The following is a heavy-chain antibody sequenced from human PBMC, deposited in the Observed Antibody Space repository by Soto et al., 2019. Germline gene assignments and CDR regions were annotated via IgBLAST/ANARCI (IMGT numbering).Heavy chain of an antibody. V-gene: IGHV1-46*01. CDR3: ARDRWFYDSSGYYTGHDAFDI. D-gene: IGHD3-22*01. CDR1: GYTFTSYY. CDR2: INPSGGST. J-gene: IGHJ3*02. Sequence: EASVKVSCKASGYTFTSYYMHWVLQAPGEGLEWMGIINPSGGSTSYAQKFQGRVTMTRDTSTSTVYMELSSLRSEDTAVYYCARDRWFYDSSGYYTGHDAFDIWGQGTMVTVSS.